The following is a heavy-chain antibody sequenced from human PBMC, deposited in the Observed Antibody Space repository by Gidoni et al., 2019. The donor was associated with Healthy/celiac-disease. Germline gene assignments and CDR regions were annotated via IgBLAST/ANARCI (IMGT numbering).Heavy chain of an antibody. CDR2: ISGSGGST. CDR3: AKDPHPVGATPYYFDY. V-gene: IGHV3-23*01. D-gene: IGHD1-26*01. CDR1: GFTFSSYA. Sequence: EVQLLESGGGLVQPGGSLRLSCAASGFTFSSYAMSWVRQAPGKGLEWVSAISGSGGSTYYADSVKGRFTISRDNSKNTLYLQMNSLRAEDTAVCYCAKDPHPVGATPYYFDYWGQGTLVTVSS. J-gene: IGHJ4*02.